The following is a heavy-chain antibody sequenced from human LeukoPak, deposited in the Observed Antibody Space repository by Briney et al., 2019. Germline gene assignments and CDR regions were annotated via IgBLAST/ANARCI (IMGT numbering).Heavy chain of an antibody. D-gene: IGHD3-10*01. CDR3: AKPKNYGSGMLSN. CDR1: GFTFSNYA. V-gene: IGHV3-23*01. J-gene: IGHJ4*02. CDR2: LRASGGIT. Sequence: GGSLRLSCAASGFTFSNYAMNWVRQTPGKGLEWVSSLRASGGITYYADSVKGRFTISRDNSKNTLYLQMNSLRAEDTAVYYCAKPKNYGSGMLSNWGQGTLVTVSS.